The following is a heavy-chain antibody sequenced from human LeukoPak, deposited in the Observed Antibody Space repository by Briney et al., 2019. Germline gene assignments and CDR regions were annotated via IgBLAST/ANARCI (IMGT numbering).Heavy chain of an antibody. CDR3: AKDRASGSHYYFDF. J-gene: IGHJ4*02. V-gene: IGHV3-33*06. CDR2: IWFDGSDK. CDR1: GFAFSNYG. D-gene: IGHD3-10*01. Sequence: PGRSLRLSCAAPGFAFSNYGMHWVRQAPGKGLEWVAVIWFDGSDKYYVDSVKGRFTISRDNSKNTLYLQMNSLRAEDTAVYHCAKDRASGSHYYFDFWGQGTLVTVSS.